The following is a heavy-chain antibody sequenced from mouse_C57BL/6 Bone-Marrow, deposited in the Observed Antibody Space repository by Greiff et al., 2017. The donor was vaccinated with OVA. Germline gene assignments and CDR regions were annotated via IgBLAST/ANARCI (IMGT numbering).Heavy chain of an antibody. Sequence: EVKVEESGGGLVKPGGSLKLSCAASGFTFSSYAMSWVRQTPEKRLEWVATISDGGSYTYYPDNVKGRFTISRDNAKNNLYLQMSSLKSEDTAMYYCTRGGYALWGQGTSVTVSS. J-gene: IGHJ4*01. CDR3: TRGGYAL. D-gene: IGHD2-2*01. CDR2: ISDGGSYT. V-gene: IGHV5-4*03. CDR1: GFTFSSYA.